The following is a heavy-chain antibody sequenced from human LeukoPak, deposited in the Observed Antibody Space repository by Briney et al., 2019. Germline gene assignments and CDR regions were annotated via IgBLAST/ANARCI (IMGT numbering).Heavy chain of an antibody. V-gene: IGHV3-74*03. CDR1: ESTFSKFW. CDR3: ARGNYYGMDV. Sequence: EGSLRLSCAASESTFSKFWMHWVRQAPGKGLVWVSGINRDGSTTTYADSVKGRFTVSRDNAKNTLYLQMNSLRAEDTAVYFCARGNYYGMDVWGQGTTVTVSS. D-gene: IGHD2/OR15-2a*01. CDR2: INRDGSTT. J-gene: IGHJ6*02.